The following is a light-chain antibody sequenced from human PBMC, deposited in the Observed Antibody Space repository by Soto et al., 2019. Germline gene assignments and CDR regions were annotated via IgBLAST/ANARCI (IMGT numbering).Light chain of an antibody. Sequence: DIVMTQSPDSLAVSLGERATINCKSSQSVLYSSNNKNYVAWYQQKPGQPPKLLIYWASTRESGVPDRFSGSGYGTDFTLTISSLQAEDVAVYYCQKYYSTHLTFGQGTKPEIK. J-gene: IGKJ2*01. CDR2: WAS. CDR1: QSVLYSSNNKNY. V-gene: IGKV4-1*01. CDR3: QKYYSTHLT.